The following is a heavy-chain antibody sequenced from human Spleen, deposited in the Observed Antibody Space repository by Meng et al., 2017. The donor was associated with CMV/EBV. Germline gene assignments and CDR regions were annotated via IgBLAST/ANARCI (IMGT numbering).Heavy chain of an antibody. V-gene: IGHV1-18*01. CDR3: ARDLDYYDSSGYYLPGGY. Sequence: ASVKVSCKASGYNFNSYGIIWVRQAPGQGLEWMGWISAYYGTTHYAEKLQGRVTMTIDTSSTTAYMELRSLTSDDTAVYYCARDLDYYDSSGYYLPGGYWGQGTLVTVSS. J-gene: IGHJ4*02. CDR2: ISAYYGTT. CDR1: GYNFNSYG. D-gene: IGHD3-22*01.